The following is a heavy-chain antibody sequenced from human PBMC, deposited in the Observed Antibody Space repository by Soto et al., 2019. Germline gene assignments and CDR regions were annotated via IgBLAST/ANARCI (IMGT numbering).Heavy chain of an antibody. Sequence: EVQLVESGGGLVKPGGSLRLSCAASGFTFSSYSMNWVRQAPGKGLEWVSSISSSSSYIYYADSVKGRFTISRDNAKNSLYLQMNSLRAEDTAVYYCAREAPIYSKGYWYFDLWGRGTLVTVSS. J-gene: IGHJ2*01. CDR3: AREAPIYSKGYWYFDL. D-gene: IGHD4-4*01. V-gene: IGHV3-21*01. CDR2: ISSSSSYI. CDR1: GFTFSSYS.